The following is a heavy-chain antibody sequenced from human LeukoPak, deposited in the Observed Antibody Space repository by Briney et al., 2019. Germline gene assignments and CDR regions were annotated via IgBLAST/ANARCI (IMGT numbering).Heavy chain of an antibody. CDR2: INHSGST. CDR3: ARGPKANIVVVPAAIPRFDY. J-gene: IGHJ4*02. V-gene: IGHV4-34*01. Sequence: SETLSLTSAVYGGSFSGYYWSWIRQPPGKGLEWIGEINHSGSTNYNPSLKSRVTISVDTSKNQFSLKLSSVTAADTAVYYCARGPKANIVVVPAAIPRFDYWGQGTLVTVSS. CDR1: GGSFSGYY. D-gene: IGHD2-2*02.